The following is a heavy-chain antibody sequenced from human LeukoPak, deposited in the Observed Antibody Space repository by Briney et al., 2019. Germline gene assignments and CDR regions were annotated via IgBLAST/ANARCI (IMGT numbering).Heavy chain of an antibody. CDR2: INHSGST. CDR3: ARDGRSYYGSGRPIDY. CDR1: GGSFSGYY. V-gene: IGHV4-34*01. Sequence: PSETLSLTCAVYGGSFSGYYWSWIRQPPGKGLEWIGEINHSGSTNYNPSLKSRVTISVDTSKNQFSLKLSSVTAADTAVYYCARDGRSYYGSGRPIDYWGQGTLVTVSS. J-gene: IGHJ4*02. D-gene: IGHD3-10*01.